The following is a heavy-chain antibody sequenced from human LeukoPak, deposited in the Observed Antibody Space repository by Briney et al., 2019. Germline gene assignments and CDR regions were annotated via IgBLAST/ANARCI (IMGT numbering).Heavy chain of an antibody. V-gene: IGHV3-23*01. J-gene: IGHJ6*02. D-gene: IGHD2-21*01. CDR1: GFTFSSYA. Sequence: GGSLRLSCAASGFTFSSYAMSWVRQAPGKGLEWVSGISGRGGSTYYADSVKGRFTISRDNSKSTLYLHMNSLRAEDTAVYYCARDVAAPTYYYGMDVWGQGTTVTVSS. CDR2: ISGRGGST. CDR3: ARDVAAPTYYYGMDV.